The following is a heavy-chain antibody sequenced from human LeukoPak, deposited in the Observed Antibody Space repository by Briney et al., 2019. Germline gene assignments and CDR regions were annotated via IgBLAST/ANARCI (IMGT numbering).Heavy chain of an antibody. D-gene: IGHD3-22*01. CDR3: ARGGLAGMIVVATYYFDY. V-gene: IGHV1-18*01. Sequence: GSVKVSCKASGYTFTSYGISWVRQAPGQGLEWMGWISAYNGNTNYAQKLQGRVTMTTDTSTSTAYMELRSLRSDDTAVYYCARGGLAGMIVVATYYFDYWGQGTLVTVSS. CDR2: ISAYNGNT. CDR1: GYTFTSYG. J-gene: IGHJ4*02.